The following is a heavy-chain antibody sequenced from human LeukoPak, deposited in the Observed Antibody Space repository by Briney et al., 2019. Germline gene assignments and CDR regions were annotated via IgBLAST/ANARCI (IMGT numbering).Heavy chain of an antibody. CDR3: AREKYYYGSGSYGLSWFDP. Sequence: PSETLSLTCTVSGGSISSGDYYWSWIRQPPGKGLEWIGYIYYSGSTNYNPSLKSRVTISVDTSKNQFSLKLSSVTAADTAVYYCAREKYYYGSGSYGLSWFDPWGQGTLVTVSS. CDR2: IYYSGST. J-gene: IGHJ5*02. D-gene: IGHD3-10*01. CDR1: GGSISSGDYY. V-gene: IGHV4-61*08.